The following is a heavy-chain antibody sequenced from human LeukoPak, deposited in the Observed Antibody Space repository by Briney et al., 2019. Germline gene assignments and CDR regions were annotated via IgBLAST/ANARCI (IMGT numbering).Heavy chain of an antibody. CDR2: ISSSGSYI. Sequence: GGSLRLSCTDSGFTFSSYSMNWVRQAPGKGLEWVSSISSSGSYIYYADSVKGRFTISKDNSKNTLYLQMNSLRAEDTAVYYCAKCIQEYQLHKFGGFYYYYYMDVWGKGTTVTISS. J-gene: IGHJ6*03. CDR3: AKCIQEYQLHKFGGFYYYYYMDV. V-gene: IGHV3-21*04. CDR1: GFTFSSYS. D-gene: IGHD2-2*01.